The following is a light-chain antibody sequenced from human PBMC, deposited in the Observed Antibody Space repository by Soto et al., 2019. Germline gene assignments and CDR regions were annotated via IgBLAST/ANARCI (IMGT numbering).Light chain of an antibody. J-gene: IGLJ2*01. CDR3: SSFASSIPLV. V-gene: IGLV2-14*03. Sequence: QSALTQPASVSGSPGQSITISCTGTSSDVGGYNYVSWYQQHPGKAPKLLICDVTNRPSGVSNRFSGSKSGNTASLTISGLQNEDEDDYYCSSFASSIPLVFGGGTKLTVL. CDR1: SSDVGGYNY. CDR2: DVT.